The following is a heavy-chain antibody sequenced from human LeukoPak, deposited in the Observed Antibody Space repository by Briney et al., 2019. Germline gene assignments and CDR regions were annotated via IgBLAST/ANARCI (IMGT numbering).Heavy chain of an antibody. V-gene: IGHV3-23*01. CDR3: AKDLVTGSLDY. CDR2: ISSSGGST. J-gene: IGHJ4*02. CDR1: GFTFSSYA. D-gene: IGHD3-10*01. Sequence: GGSLRLSCAASGFTFSSYAMTWVRQAPGKGLEWVSSISSSGGSTYYADSVRGRFTISRDNSKNTLHLQMNSLRAEDTAIYYCAKDLVTGSLDYWGQGTLVTVSS.